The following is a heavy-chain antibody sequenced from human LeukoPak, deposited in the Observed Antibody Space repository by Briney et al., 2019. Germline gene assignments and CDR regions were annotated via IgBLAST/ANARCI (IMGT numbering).Heavy chain of an antibody. Sequence: PSETLSLTCAVSGGSISSSNWWSWVRQPPGKGLEWIGEIYHSGSTNYNPSLKSRVTISVDTSKNQFSLKLSSVTAADTAVYYCASHKLLWFGELPIASWFDPWGQGTLVTVSS. CDR1: GGSISSSNW. J-gene: IGHJ5*02. CDR3: ASHKLLWFGELPIASWFDP. V-gene: IGHV4-4*02. CDR2: IYHSGST. D-gene: IGHD3-10*01.